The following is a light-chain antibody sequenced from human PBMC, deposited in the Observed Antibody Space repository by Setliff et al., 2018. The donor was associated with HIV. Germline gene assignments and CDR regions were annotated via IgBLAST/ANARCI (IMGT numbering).Light chain of an antibody. Sequence: QSVLTQPASVFGSPGQSITISCTGTSSDVGAYNYVSWYQQHPGKAPKLMIYDVSKRPSGVSNRFSGSKSGNTASLTISGLQAEDEADYYCSSYTSSSTYVFGTGTKVTVL. J-gene: IGLJ1*01. CDR1: SSDVGAYNY. CDR2: DVS. CDR3: SSYTSSSTYV. V-gene: IGLV2-14*01.